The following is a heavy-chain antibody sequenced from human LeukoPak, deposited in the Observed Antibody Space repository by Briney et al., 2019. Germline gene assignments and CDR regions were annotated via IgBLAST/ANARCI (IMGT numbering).Heavy chain of an antibody. CDR3: ARHHCTSTSCYLSGWFDP. D-gene: IGHD2-2*01. J-gene: IGHJ5*02. Sequence: SETLSLTCTVSGGSISTSSYYWGWIRQPPGQGLEWIGSGYYGGSSYHNPSLKSRVTISVDTPRNQFSLNLSSVTAADTAVYYCARHHCTSTSCYLSGWFDPWGQGTLDTVSS. V-gene: IGHV4-39*01. CDR2: GYYGGSS. CDR1: GGSISTSSYY.